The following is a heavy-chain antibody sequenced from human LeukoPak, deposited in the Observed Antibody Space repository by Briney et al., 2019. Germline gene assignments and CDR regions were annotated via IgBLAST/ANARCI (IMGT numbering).Heavy chain of an antibody. J-gene: IGHJ6*03. Sequence: GGSLRLSCAASGFTFSSYWMSWVRQAPGKGLEWVSNIKKVGSEKYYVDSVKGRFTISRDNAKNSLYLQMNSLRAEDTAVYYCARDSVAARPNYYYLDVWGKGTTVTVSS. V-gene: IGHV3-7*01. D-gene: IGHD6-6*01. CDR2: IKKVGSEK. CDR3: ARDSVAARPNYYYLDV. CDR1: GFTFSSYW.